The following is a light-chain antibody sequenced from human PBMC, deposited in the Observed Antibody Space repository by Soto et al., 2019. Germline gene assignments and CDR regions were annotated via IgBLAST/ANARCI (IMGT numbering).Light chain of an antibody. Sequence: VVMTQSPLSLPVTLGQPASISCRSIQSLVNSDGNTYLNWFQQRPGQAPRRLIYNVSNRDAGVPDRFSGSGSCTDFTLKISRVEAEDVGVYYCMQGTHWPRTFGQGTKVEIK. J-gene: IGKJ1*01. V-gene: IGKV2-30*01. CDR3: MQGTHWPRT. CDR2: NVS. CDR1: QSLVNSDGNTY.